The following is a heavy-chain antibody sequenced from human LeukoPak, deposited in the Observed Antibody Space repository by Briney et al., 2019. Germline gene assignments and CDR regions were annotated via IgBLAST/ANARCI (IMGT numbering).Heavy chain of an antibody. CDR1: GFTFSSYA. CDR3: AHYYGSGSYFLGNYFDY. D-gene: IGHD3-10*01. J-gene: IGHJ4*02. CDR2: ISYDGSNK. Sequence: GGSLRLSCAASGFTFSSYAMHWVRQAPGKGLEWVAVISYDGSNKYYADSVKGRFTISRDNSKNTLYLQMNSLRAEDTAVCYCAHYYGSGSYFLGNYFDYWGQGTLVTVSS. V-gene: IGHV3-30*04.